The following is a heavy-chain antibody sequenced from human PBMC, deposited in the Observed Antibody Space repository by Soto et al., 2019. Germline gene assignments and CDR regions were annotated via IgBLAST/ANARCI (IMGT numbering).Heavy chain of an antibody. CDR3: AKDKRLTSGSYFDY. CDR1: GFTFDDYA. CDR2: ISWDGGST. D-gene: IGHD1-26*01. Sequence: GGSLRLSCAASGFTFDDYAMHWVRQAPGKGLEWVSLISWDGGSTYYADSVKGRFTISRDNSKNSLYLQMNSLRAEDTALYYCAKDKRLTSGSYFDYWGQGTLVTVSS. J-gene: IGHJ4*02. V-gene: IGHV3-43D*03.